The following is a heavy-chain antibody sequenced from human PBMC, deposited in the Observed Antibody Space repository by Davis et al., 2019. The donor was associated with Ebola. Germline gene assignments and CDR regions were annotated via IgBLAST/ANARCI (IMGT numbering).Heavy chain of an antibody. J-gene: IGHJ6*02. CDR1: AFTSTPNV. CDR2: ISYDGRNT. V-gene: IGHV3-30*03. Sequence: LSLTCEVSAFTSTPNVIPLVRYDTRQGLDWVAVISYDGRNTYYADSVKGRFTISRDNSKSTLYLQMNSLTSEDTALYYCARDGIKRWVTRCSYGMDVWGQGTTVSVSS. CDR3: ARDGIKRWVTRCSYGMDV. D-gene: IGHD2-2*01.